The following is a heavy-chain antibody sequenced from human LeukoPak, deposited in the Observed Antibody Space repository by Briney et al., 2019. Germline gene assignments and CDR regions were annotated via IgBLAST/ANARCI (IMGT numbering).Heavy chain of an antibody. J-gene: IGHJ4*02. CDR3: ARDLGKSTVTPRGNFDY. V-gene: IGHV4-39*07. CDR1: GGSISSSDYY. Sequence: TSETLSLTCTVSGGSISSSDYYWGWIRQPPGKGLEWIGNIHHSGSTYYKPSLKSRVTISVDTSKNQFSLKLSSVTATDTAVYYCARDLGKSTVTPRGNFDYWGQGTLVTVSS. D-gene: IGHD4-17*01. CDR2: IHHSGST.